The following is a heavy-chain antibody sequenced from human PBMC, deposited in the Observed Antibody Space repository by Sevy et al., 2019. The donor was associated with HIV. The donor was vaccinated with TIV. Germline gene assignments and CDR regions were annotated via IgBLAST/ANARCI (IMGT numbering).Heavy chain of an antibody. CDR2: IWYDGSNK. V-gene: IGHV3-33*01. CDR3: ARGDSSSRRYYYYGMDV. Sequence: GGSLRLSCAASGFTFSSYGMHWVRQAPGKGLEWVAVIWYDGSNKYYADSVKGRFTISRDNSKNTLYLQMNSLGAEETAVYYCARGDSSSRRYYYYGMDVWGQGTTVTVSS. D-gene: IGHD6-6*01. J-gene: IGHJ6*02. CDR1: GFTFSSYG.